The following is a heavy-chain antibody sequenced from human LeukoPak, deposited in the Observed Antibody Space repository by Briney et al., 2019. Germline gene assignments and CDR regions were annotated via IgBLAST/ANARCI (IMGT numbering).Heavy chain of an antibody. Sequence: GASVKVSCKASGYTFTGYYMHWVRQAPGQGLEWMGWINPNSGGTNYAQKFQGRVTMTRDTSISTAYMGLSRLRSDDTAVYSCARDLLFYRGGSHDDYWAQGPLVTVSS. J-gene: IGHJ4*02. CDR1: GYTFTGYY. CDR2: INPNSGGT. CDR3: ARDLLFYRGGSHDDY. D-gene: IGHD1-26*01. V-gene: IGHV1-2*02.